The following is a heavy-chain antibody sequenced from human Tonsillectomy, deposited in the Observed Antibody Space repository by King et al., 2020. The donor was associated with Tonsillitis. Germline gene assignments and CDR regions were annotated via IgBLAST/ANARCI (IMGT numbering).Heavy chain of an antibody. CDR3: ARDRLTISGDYYMDV. Sequence: VQLVESGGGLVQPGVSLTLSCAASGFTFSSYSMNWVRQAPGKGLEWVSFISSSVSTIYFADSVKGRFTISRDNAKNSLYLQMNSLRAKDTAVYYCARDRLTISGDYYMDVWGRGTTVTVSS. CDR2: ISSSVSTI. J-gene: IGHJ6*03. V-gene: IGHV3-48*01. D-gene: IGHD3-3*01. CDR1: GFTFSSYS.